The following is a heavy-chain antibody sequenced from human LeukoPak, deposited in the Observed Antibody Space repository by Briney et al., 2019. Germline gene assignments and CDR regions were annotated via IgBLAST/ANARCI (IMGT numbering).Heavy chain of an antibody. V-gene: IGHV3-30*02. CDR3: AKDLTGSDAFDI. D-gene: IGHD1-20*01. Sequence: GGSLRLSCAASGFTFSSYGMHWVRQAPGKGLEWVAFIRYDGSNKYYADSVKGRFTISGDNSKNTLYLQMNSLRAEDTAVYYCAKDLTGSDAFDIWGQGTMVTVSS. CDR2: IRYDGSNK. CDR1: GFTFSSYG. J-gene: IGHJ3*02.